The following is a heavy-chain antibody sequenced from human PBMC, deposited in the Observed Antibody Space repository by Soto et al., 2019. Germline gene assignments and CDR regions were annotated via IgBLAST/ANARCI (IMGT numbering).Heavy chain of an antibody. CDR2: IYYIGST. V-gene: IGHV4-39*01. D-gene: IGHD6-19*01. J-gene: IGHJ6*01. CDR1: GYSGGLSGL. CDR3: ARRDSSSGQHTNLQHGMGI. Sequence: GYSGGLSGLRLLTRKTPGKGLEWIGSIYYIGSTYYNPFLKSRVTISVDTPKNPVSLKLSSVTAADTAVYYCARRDSSSGQHTNLQHGMGIRGQ.